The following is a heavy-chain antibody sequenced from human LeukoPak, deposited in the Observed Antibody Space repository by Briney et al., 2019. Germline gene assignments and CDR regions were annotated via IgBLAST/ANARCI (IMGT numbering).Heavy chain of an antibody. D-gene: IGHD6-19*01. CDR3: AGGRAVAGRVDFDY. CDR1: GFTVSSNY. CDR2: ISSSSSTI. V-gene: IGHV3-48*04. J-gene: IGHJ4*02. Sequence: GGSLRLSCAASGFTVSSNYMSWVRQAPGKGLEWVSYISSSSSTIYYADSVKGRFTISRDNAKNSLYLQMNSLRAEDTAVYYCAGGRAVAGRVDFDYWGQGTLVTVSS.